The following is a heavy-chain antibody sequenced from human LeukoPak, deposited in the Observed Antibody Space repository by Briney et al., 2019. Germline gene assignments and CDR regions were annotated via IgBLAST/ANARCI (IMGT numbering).Heavy chain of an antibody. J-gene: IGHJ4*02. CDR1: GFTVSSNY. V-gene: IGHV3-53*01. CDR3: ARGRGLGVVSPYFDY. CDR2: IYGDGRT. D-gene: IGHD3-3*01. Sequence: GGSLRLSCAASGFTVSSNYISWVRQAPGNGLERVSVIYGDGRTSHSASVRGRFTISRDNSKNIVSLQMNNLRAEDTAVYYCARGRGLGVVSPYFDYWGQGTLVTVSS.